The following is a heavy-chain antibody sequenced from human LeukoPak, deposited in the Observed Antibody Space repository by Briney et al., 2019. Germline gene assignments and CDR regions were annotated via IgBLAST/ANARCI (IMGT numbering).Heavy chain of an antibody. CDR1: GYSFSNNW. CDR3: ARWGSRTPMDV. V-gene: IGHV5-51*01. Sequence: GESLKISCKGSGYSFSNNWIGWVRQMPGKGLEWMGMIYPGDSDTRYSPSFQGQVTISADESASTTYLQWRSLKASDTAMYYCARWGSRTPMDVWGKGTTVTVSS. D-gene: IGHD2-2*01. J-gene: IGHJ6*03. CDR2: IYPGDSDT.